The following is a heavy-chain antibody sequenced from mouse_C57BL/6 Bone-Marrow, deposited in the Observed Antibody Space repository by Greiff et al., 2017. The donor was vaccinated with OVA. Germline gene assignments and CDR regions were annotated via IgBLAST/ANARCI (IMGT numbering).Heavy chain of an antibody. Sequence: LQESGAELARPGASVKLSCKASGYTFTSYGISWVKQRTGQGLEWIGEIYPRSGNTYYNEKFKGKATLTADKSSSTAYMELRSLTSEDSAVYFCARRDITTVVSRGYWGQGTTLTVSS. J-gene: IGHJ2*01. D-gene: IGHD1-1*01. V-gene: IGHV1-81*01. CDR3: ARRDITTVVSRGY. CDR1: GYTFTSYG. CDR2: IYPRSGNT.